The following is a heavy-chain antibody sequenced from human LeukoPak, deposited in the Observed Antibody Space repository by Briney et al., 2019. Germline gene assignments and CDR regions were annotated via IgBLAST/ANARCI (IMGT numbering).Heavy chain of an antibody. CDR1: GASLSGTTW. D-gene: IGHD5-24*01. CDR3: VREARESGGFDY. Sequence: ETLSLTCSVSGASLSGTTWWTWVRQAPGKGLEWVANIKQDGSEKNYVDSVKGRFTISRDNAKNSLYLQMNSLRAEDTAVYYCVREARESGGFDYWGQGTLVTVSS. CDR2: IKQDGSEK. V-gene: IGHV3-7*01. J-gene: IGHJ4*02.